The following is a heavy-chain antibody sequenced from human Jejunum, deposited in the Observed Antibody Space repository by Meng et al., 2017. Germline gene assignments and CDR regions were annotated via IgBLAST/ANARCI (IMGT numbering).Heavy chain of an antibody. V-gene: IGHV3-66*01. CDR1: GISVSSNY. Sequence: EVQQGESGGGLVQPGGSLRLAGAASGISVSSNYMSWVRQAPGKGLELFSVIYSGGNTYYADSVKGRFTISRDKSKNTLYLQMNSLRAEDTAVYYCVTAETTVAGTTGSTDYWGQGTLVTVSS. CDR3: VTAETTVAGTTGSTDY. D-gene: IGHD6-19*01. CDR2: IYSGGNT. J-gene: IGHJ4*02.